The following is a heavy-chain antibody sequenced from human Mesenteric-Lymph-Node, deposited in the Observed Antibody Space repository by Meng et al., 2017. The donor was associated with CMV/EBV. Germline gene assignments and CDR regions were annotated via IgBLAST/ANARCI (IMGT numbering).Heavy chain of an antibody. CDR2: ISAYNGNT. J-gene: IGHJ5*02. CDR3: AREAYLRATTEHWFDP. V-gene: IGHV1-18*01. CDR1: GYTFTSYG. Sequence: ASVKVSCKASGYTFTSYGISWVRQAPGQGLEWMGWISAYNGNTNYAQKLQGRVTMTTDTSTSTAYMELRSLRYEDTAIYYCAREAYLRATTEHWFDPWGQGTLVTVSS. D-gene: IGHD2-21*01.